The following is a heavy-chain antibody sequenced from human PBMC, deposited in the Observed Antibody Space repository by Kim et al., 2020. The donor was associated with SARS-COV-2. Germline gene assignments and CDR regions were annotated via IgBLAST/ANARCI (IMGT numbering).Heavy chain of an antibody. CDR2: TYYSGVT. D-gene: IGHD3-9*01. V-gene: IGHV4-30-4*01. CDR3: ARTHENYDSWYDP. CDR1: GGSMNSDYTC. J-gene: IGHJ5*02. Sequence: SETLSLTCNVSGGSMNSDYTCWSWIRQSPGKGLEWIGYTYYSGVTLYNPSLKSRLTISVDKSNNQLSLTLSSVTAADTAVYYCARTHENYDSWYDPWGPGTLVTVSS.